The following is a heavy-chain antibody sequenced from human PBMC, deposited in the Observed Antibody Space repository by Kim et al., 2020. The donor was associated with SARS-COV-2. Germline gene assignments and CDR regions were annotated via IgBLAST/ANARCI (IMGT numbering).Heavy chain of an antibody. CDR2: IIPIFGTA. J-gene: IGHJ6*02. V-gene: IGHV1-69*13. CDR1: GGTFSSYA. D-gene: IGHD3-22*01. CDR3: ARGGAYYYDSSEVPKPWYYYYYGMDV. Sequence: SVKVSCKASGGTFSSYAISWVRQAPGQGLEWMGGIIPIFGTANYAQKFQGRVTITADESTSTAYMELSSLRSEDTAVYYCARGGAYYYDSSEVPKPWYYYYYGMDVWGQGTTVTVSS.